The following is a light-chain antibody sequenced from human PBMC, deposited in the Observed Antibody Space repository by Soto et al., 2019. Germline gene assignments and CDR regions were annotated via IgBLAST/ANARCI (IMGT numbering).Light chain of an antibody. CDR2: EVS. V-gene: IGLV2-23*02. CDR3: YSYAGSSTYV. J-gene: IGLJ1*01. CDR1: SSDVGSYNL. Sequence: QSALTQPASVSGSPGQSITISCTGTSSDVGSYNLVSWYQQIPGKAPKLMIYEVSKRPSGVSTRFSGSKSGNTASLTISGLQAEDEADYFCYSYAGSSTYVCGTGTKVT.